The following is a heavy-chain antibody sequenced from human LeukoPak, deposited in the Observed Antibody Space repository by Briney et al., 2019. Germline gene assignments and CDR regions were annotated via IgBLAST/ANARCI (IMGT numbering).Heavy chain of an antibody. V-gene: IGHV4-4*09. CDR3: ARLLSTRYFDS. J-gene: IGHJ4*02. D-gene: IGHD2/OR15-2a*01. CDR1: GISFTSYY. CDR2: IYTSGST. Sequence: SETLSLTCTVSGISFTSYYWSWVRQPPGKGLEWIGYIYTSGSTNYNPSLKSRVTISVDTSKNQFSLKLSSVTASDTAVYFCARLLSTRYFDSWGQGTLVTVSS.